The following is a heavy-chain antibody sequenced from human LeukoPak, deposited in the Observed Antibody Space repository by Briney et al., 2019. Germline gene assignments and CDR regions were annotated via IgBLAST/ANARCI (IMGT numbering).Heavy chain of an antibody. D-gene: IGHD2-2*01. CDR1: GYTFTSYG. Sequence: GASVKVSCKASGYTFTSYGISWVRYAPGQGLEWMGGIIPIFGTANYTQKFQGRVTITADESTSTAYMELSSLRSEDTAVYYCAREPDIGVVPAAQRFDPWGQGTLVTVSS. J-gene: IGHJ5*02. CDR3: AREPDIGVVPAAQRFDP. V-gene: IGHV1-69*13. CDR2: IIPIFGTA.